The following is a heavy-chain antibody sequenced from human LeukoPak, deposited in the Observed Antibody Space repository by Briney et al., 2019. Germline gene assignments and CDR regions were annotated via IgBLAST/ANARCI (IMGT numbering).Heavy chain of an antibody. CDR2: ISADNANT. V-gene: IGHV1-18*01. J-gene: IGHJ4*02. CDR1: GYTFTSYG. D-gene: IGHD2-15*01. Sequence: GASVKVSCKASGYTFTSYGISWVRQAPGQGLEWKGWISADNANTNYAQKLQDRVTMTTDTSTGTVYMELRSLRSDDTAVYYCARDSCSGGSCYIDYWGQGTLVTVSS. CDR3: ARDSCSGGSCYIDY.